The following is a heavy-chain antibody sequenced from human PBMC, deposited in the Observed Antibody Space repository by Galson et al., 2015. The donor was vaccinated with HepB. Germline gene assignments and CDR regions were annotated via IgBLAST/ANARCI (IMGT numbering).Heavy chain of an antibody. D-gene: IGHD3-22*01. CDR2: IYPDDSNT. V-gene: IGHV5-51*01. CDR3: ARNIRHYYDSSLAPFDP. J-gene: IGHJ5*02. CDR1: GYSFTSYW. Sequence: QSGAEVKKPGESLKISCKGSGYSFTSYWIGWVRQMPGKGLEWMGNIYPDDSNTRYSPSIQGQFTISADKSISTAYLQLTSLKASDNAMYYCARNIRHYYDSSLAPFDPWGQGTLVTVSS.